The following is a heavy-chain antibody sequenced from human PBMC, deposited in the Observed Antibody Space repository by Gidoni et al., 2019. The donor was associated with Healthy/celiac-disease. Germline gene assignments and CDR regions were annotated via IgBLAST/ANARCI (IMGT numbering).Heavy chain of an antibody. D-gene: IGHD3-9*01. V-gene: IGHV4-39*01. CDR2: IYYSGST. CDR3: ARLPYDILTGYYEAGLDY. Sequence: QLQLQESGPGLVKRSETLPLTCTVPGGSISSSSYYWGWILQPQGKGLAWIGRIYYSGSTYYNPSLKSRVTISVDTSKNQFSLKLSSVTAADTAVYYCARLPYDILTGYYEAGLDYWGQGTLVTVSS. J-gene: IGHJ4*02. CDR1: GGSISSSSYY.